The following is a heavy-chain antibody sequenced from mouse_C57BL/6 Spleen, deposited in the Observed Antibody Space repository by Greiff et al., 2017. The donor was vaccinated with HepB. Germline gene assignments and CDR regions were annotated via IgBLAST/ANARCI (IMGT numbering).Heavy chain of an antibody. CDR2: IYPGDGDT. Sequence: VQLKESGPELVKPGASVKISCKASGYAFSSSWMNWVKQRPGKGLEWIGRIYPGDGDTNYNGKFKGKATLTADKSSSTAYMQLSSLTSEDSAVYFCAREGRVWYFDVWGTGTTVTVSS. CDR1: GYAFSSSW. V-gene: IGHV1-82*01. J-gene: IGHJ1*03. CDR3: AREGRVWYFDV.